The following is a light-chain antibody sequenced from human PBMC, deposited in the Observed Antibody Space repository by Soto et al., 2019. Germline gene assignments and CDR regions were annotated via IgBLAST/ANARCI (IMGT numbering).Light chain of an antibody. J-gene: IGKJ4*01. CDR3: QQSYSPFLT. Sequence: DIQMTQSPSSLSASVGDRVTITCRAGQSIYSNLNWYQQKPGKAPKLLIFAASTLQSGVPSRFSGSGSGTDFTLTISSLQPDDFATYYCQQSYSPFLTFGGGTKVDIK. CDR2: AAS. CDR1: QSIYSN. V-gene: IGKV1-39*01.